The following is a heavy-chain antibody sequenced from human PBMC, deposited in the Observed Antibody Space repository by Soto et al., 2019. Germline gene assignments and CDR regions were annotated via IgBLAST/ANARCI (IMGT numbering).Heavy chain of an antibody. CDR2: VQMSGTT. D-gene: IGHD1-1*01. CDR1: GASVRSYH. CDR3: AKDRSTMRWFDP. J-gene: IGHJ5*02. V-gene: IGHV4-4*07. Sequence: SETLSLTCAVSGASVRSYHWSWIRQAAGKGLEWIGRVQMSGTTNYNPSLKTRVTMSLDTSKNEVSLRMTSVTAADAAVYFCAKDRSTMRWFDPWGQGILVTVSS.